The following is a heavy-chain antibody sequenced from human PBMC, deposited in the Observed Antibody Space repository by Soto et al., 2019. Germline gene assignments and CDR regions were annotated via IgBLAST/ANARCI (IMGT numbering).Heavy chain of an antibody. CDR1: GFTFRNYA. Sequence: PGGSLRLSCIASGFTFRNYAMAWVRQAPGEDLEWVSAIGTSGTPTLYADSVKSRFSISRDDSRNTVSLQMNSLGVEDTATYYCTRILWSSRRDALDIWGQGTTVTVS. D-gene: IGHD2-21*01. CDR3: TRILWSSRRDALDI. J-gene: IGHJ6*02. V-gene: IGHV3-23*01. CDR2: IGTSGTPT.